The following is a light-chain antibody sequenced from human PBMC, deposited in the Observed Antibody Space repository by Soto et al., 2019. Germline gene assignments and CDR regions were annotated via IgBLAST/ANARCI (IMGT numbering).Light chain of an antibody. CDR1: QNVGNNY. V-gene: IGKV3-20*01. J-gene: IGKJ2*01. CDR2: TAS. Sequence: ETVLTQSPGTLSLSPGERATLSCRASQNVGNNYIAWYQQKPGQAPRLLIHTASTWATGIPDRFSGSGSGTDFTLTIARLEPEEFAVYYCQQYASSPLTFGQGTKVEIK. CDR3: QQYASSPLT.